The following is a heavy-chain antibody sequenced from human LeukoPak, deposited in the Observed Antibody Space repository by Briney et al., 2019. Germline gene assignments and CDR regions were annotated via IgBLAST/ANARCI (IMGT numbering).Heavy chain of an antibody. CDR1: GFTFSSYA. Sequence: GGSLRLSCAASGFTFSSYAMHWVRQAPGKGLEWVAVISYDGNNKHYVDSVKGRFTISRDNSKNTVYLQMNSLRAEDTAVYYCARDGELGSPADAFDIWGQGTMVTVSS. CDR3: ARDGELGSPADAFDI. CDR2: ISYDGNNK. V-gene: IGHV3-30-3*01. D-gene: IGHD1-26*01. J-gene: IGHJ3*02.